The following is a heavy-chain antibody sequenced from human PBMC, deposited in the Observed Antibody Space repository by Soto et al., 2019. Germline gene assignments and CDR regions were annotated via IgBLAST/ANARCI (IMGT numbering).Heavy chain of an antibody. D-gene: IGHD6-6*01. CDR1: GDTFSSYA. V-gene: IGHV1-69*13. Sequence: ASVKVSGKASGDTFSSYAISWVRQAPGQGLEWMGWIIPIFGTANYAQKFQGRVTITGDESTSTAYMELSSLRSEDTAVYYCARSIAARRGEGGYYYYGMDVWGQGTTVTVSS. J-gene: IGHJ6*02. CDR2: IIPIFGTA. CDR3: ARSIAARRGEGGYYYYGMDV.